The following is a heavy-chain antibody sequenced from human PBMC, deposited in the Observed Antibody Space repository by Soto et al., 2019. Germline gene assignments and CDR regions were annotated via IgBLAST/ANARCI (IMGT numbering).Heavy chain of an antibody. CDR2: ISGSGGST. D-gene: IGHD4-17*01. CDR1: GVTFSSYA. CDR3: AKDPRGDYGDYVGDY. V-gene: IGHV3-23*01. Sequence: PGGSLRLSCAASGVTFSSYAMSWVRQAPGKGLEWVSAISGSGGSTYYADSVKGRFTISRDNSKNTLYLQMNSLRAEDTAVYYCAKDPRGDYGDYVGDYWGQGTLVTVSS. J-gene: IGHJ4*02.